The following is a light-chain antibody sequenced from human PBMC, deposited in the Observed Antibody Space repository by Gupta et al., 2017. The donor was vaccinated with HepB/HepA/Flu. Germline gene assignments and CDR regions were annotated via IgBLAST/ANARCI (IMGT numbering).Light chain of an antibody. CDR1: QSASSY. Sequence: EIVLTQSPATLSLSPGERATLSCRASQSASSYLAWYQQKPGQAPRLLIYDASNRATCIPARFSGSGSGTDFTLTISSLEPEDFAVYYWQQRSNWLTFGGGTKVEIK. CDR3: QQRSNWLT. V-gene: IGKV3-11*01. CDR2: DAS. J-gene: IGKJ4*01.